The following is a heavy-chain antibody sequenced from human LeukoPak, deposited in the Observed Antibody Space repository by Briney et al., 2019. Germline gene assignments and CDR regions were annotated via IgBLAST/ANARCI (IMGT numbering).Heavy chain of an antibody. J-gene: IGHJ4*02. V-gene: IGHV5-51*01. CDR3: ARHSISRSYGNTHYFDY. CDR1: GYSFTTYW. CDR2: IYPADSAA. Sequence: GESLKISCKASGYSFTTYWIGWVRQMPGKGLEWMGIIYPADSAAKYSPSFQGQVTISADKSISTAYLQWSSLKASDTAMYYCARHSISRSYGNTHYFDYWGQGTLVTVSP. D-gene: IGHD5-18*01.